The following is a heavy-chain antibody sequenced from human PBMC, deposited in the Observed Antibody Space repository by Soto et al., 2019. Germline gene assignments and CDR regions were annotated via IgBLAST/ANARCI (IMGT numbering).Heavy chain of an antibody. CDR3: AKDSPPSGGSYFDY. J-gene: IGHJ4*02. CDR2: ISGSGGST. Sequence: GESLKISCAASGFTFSSYAMSWVRQAPGKGLEWVSAISGSGGSTYYADSVKGRFTISRDNSKNTLYLQMNSLRAEDTAVYYCAKDSPPSGGSYFDYWGQGTLVTVSS. D-gene: IGHD3-16*01. CDR1: GFTFSSYA. V-gene: IGHV3-23*01.